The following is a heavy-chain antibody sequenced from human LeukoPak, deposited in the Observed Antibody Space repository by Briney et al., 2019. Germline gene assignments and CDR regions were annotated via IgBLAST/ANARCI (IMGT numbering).Heavy chain of an antibody. J-gene: IGHJ5*02. CDR1: GFTFDDYS. CDR3: ARYYGDYGRWFDP. V-gene: IGHV3-43*01. Sequence: GGSLRLSCAASGFTFDDYSMHWVRQAPGKGLEWVSLISWDGGSTYYADSVKGRFTISRDNAKNSLYLQMNSLRAEDTAVYYCARYYGDYGRWFDPWGQGTLVTVSS. CDR2: ISWDGGST. D-gene: IGHD4-17*01.